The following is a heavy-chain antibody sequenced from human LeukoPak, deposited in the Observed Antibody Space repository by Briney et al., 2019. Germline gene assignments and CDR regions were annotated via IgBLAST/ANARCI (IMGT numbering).Heavy chain of an antibody. J-gene: IGHJ4*02. CDR1: GFTVSGNY. CDR3: ARDSSGWYHFDY. D-gene: IGHD6-19*01. Sequence: GGSLRLSCAASGFTVSGNYMSWVRQAPGKGLEWVSVIYSGGSTNYADSVKGRFTISRDDSKNTLYLQMNSLRAEDTAVYYCARDSSGWYHFDYWGQGTLVTVSS. V-gene: IGHV3-66*01. CDR2: IYSGGST.